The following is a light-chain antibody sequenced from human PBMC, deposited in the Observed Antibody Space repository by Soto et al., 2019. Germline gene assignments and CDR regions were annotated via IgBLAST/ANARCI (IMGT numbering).Light chain of an antibody. CDR3: QQYYSYPFT. CDR2: AAS. Sequence: AIRMTQSPSSFSASTGDRVTITCRASQGISSYLAWYQQKPGKAPKLLIYAASTLQSGVPSRFSGSGSGTEFTLTISCLQSEDFATYYCQQYYSYPFTFSPGTKVDIK. CDR1: QGISSY. J-gene: IGKJ3*01. V-gene: IGKV1-8*01.